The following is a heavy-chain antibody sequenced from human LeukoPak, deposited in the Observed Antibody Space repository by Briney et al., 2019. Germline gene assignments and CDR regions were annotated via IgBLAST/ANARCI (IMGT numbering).Heavy chain of an antibody. CDR3: ARGTVGVGKVDF. D-gene: IGHD2-21*01. V-gene: IGHV3-53*01. CDR2: IYSVGST. CDR1: GFTVSSNY. J-gene: IGHJ4*02. Sequence: GGSLRLSCAASGFTVSSNYMSRVRQAPGKGLEWVSVIYSVGSTFYADSVKGRFTISRDNSKNTLYLEMNSLRAEDTAVYYCARGTVGVGKVDFWGQGTLVTVSS.